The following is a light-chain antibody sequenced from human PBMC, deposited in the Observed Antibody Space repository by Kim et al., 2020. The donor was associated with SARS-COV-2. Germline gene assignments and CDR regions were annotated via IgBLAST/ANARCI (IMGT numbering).Light chain of an antibody. V-gene: IGKV3-15*01. CDR2: GAS. CDR1: QSVASD. CDR3: QQYHNWPPLT. Sequence: VSPGERATLSCSASQSVASDLAWYQQKPGQAPRLLIYGASTRATGVPTRFSGSGSGTEFTLTIGSLQSEDFAVYYCQQYHNWPPLTFGGGTKLEI. J-gene: IGKJ4*01.